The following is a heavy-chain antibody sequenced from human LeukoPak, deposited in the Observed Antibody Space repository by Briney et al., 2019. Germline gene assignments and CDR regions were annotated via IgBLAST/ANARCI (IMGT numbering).Heavy chain of an antibody. V-gene: IGHV6-1*01. D-gene: IGHD6-13*01. Sequence: SQTLSLTCAISGDSVSSNSAAWNWIRQSPSRGLEWLGRTYYRSKWYNDYAVSAKSRITINPDTSKNQFSLQLNSVTPEDTAVYYCARDGRSSWSYYYYYYMDVWGKGTTVTVSS. J-gene: IGHJ6*03. CDR1: GDSVSSNSAA. CDR3: ARDGRSSWSYYYYYYMDV. CDR2: TYYRSKWYN.